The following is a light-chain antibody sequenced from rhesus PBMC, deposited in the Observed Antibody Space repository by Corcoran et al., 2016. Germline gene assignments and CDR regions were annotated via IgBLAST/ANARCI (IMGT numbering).Light chain of an antibody. CDR1: QRVTTS. Sequence: EIVLTQSPGTLSLSPGGRATLSCRASQRVTTSLAWYQQKPGQAPRLLIYDASTRATGIPNRFSGSGSGTDFTLPIISLETDDVGIYYCQQYNDWTFGQGTKVEIK. J-gene: IGKJ1*01. V-gene: IGKV3-35*01. CDR2: DAS. CDR3: QQYNDWT.